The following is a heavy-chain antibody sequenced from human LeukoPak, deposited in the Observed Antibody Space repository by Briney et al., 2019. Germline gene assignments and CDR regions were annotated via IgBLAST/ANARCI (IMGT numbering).Heavy chain of an antibody. CDR2: INPNSGGT. CDR1: GYTFTGYY. J-gene: IGHJ4*02. CDR3: ARDLSSALAAAGTGLDY. Sequence: ASVKVSCKASGYTFTGYYMHWVRQAPGQGLEWMGWINPNSGGTNYAQKFQGWVTMTRDTSISTAYMELGRLRSDDTAVYYCARDLSSALAAAGTGLDYWGQGTLVTVSS. D-gene: IGHD6-13*01. V-gene: IGHV1-2*04.